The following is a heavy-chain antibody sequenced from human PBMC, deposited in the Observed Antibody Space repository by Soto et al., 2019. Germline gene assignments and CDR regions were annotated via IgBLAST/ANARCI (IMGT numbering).Heavy chain of an antibody. J-gene: IGHJ4*02. CDR2: ITDNGRST. V-gene: IGHV3-23*01. CDR3: AKERATTTAFDY. CDR1: GFTFIRDG. D-gene: IGHD4-17*01. Sequence: PGGFLRLACAASGFTFIRDGMSWVRQAPGKGLEWVSLITDNGRSTYYAHQVKGRFTISRDNTKNTLFLQMNRLRAEDTAVYYCAKERATTTAFDYWGQGA.